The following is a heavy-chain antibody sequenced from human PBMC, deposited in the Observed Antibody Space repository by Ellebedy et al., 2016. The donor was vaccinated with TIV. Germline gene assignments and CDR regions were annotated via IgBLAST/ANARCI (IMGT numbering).Heavy chain of an antibody. V-gene: IGHV3-43*01. CDR2: IVWDGSYT. D-gene: IGHD3-22*01. CDR3: AKDPYYDSSAYADSHYYYMDV. Sequence: GESLKISXAASGFTFDDYMMHWVRQAPGKGLEWVSLIVWDGSYTNYADSVKGRFTISRDNSENMVYLQMNSLRADDTAVYYCAKDPYYDSSAYADSHYYYMDVWGKGTTVTVSS. J-gene: IGHJ6*03. CDR1: GFTFDDYM.